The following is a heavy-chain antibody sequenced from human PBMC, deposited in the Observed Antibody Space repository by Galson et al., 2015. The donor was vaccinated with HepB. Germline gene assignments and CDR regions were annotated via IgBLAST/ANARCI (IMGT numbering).Heavy chain of an antibody. V-gene: IGHV1-46*04. CDR2: INPSGGST. CDR1: GYTFTSYY. D-gene: IGHD1-26*01. Sequence: SVKVSCKASGYTFTSYYMHWVRQAPGQGLEWMGIINPSGGSTSYAQKLQGRVTMTRDTSTSTVYMELSSLRSEDTAVYYCARERGTWYSGSYPDLDYWGQGTLVTVSS. CDR3: ARERGTWYSGSYPDLDY. J-gene: IGHJ4*02.